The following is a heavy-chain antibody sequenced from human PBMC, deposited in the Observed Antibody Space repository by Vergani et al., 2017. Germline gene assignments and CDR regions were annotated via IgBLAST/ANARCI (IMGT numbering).Heavy chain of an antibody. Sequence: QVQLQQWGAGLLKPSETLSLTCAVYGGSFSGYYWSWIRQPPGKGLEWIGEIYHSGSTNYNPSLKSRVTISVDKSKNQFSLKLSSVTAADTAVYYCARAAEFYFDYWGQGTLVTVSS. V-gene: IGHV4-34*01. CDR2: IYHSGST. J-gene: IGHJ4*02. CDR1: GGSFSGYY. D-gene: IGHD1-14*01. CDR3: ARAAEFYFDY.